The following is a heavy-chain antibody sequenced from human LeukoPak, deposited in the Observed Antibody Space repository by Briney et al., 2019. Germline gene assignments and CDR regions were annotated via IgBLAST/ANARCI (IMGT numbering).Heavy chain of an antibody. Sequence: ASVKVSCKASGYTFTDYYMHWVRQAPGQGFEWMGWINPNDGDTNYAQKFQGRVTMTRDTSISTAHMELSRLRSDDTAVYYCARANFLYCSSSTCLFDYWGQGTLVTVSS. V-gene: IGHV1-2*02. J-gene: IGHJ4*02. CDR2: INPNDGDT. CDR3: ARANFLYCSSSTCLFDY. CDR1: GYTFTDYY. D-gene: IGHD2-2*01.